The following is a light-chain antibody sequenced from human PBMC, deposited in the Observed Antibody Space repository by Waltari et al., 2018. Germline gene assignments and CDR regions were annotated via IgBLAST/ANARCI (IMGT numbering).Light chain of an antibody. Sequence: AIQLTQSPSSLSASVGDRVTITCRASQGISSASAWYQQKPGKAPKLLIYDASSLESGVPSRFSGSGSGTDFTLTISSLQPEDFATYYCQQFNSYLLYTFGQGTKLEIK. V-gene: IGKV1-13*02. CDR3: QQFNSYLLYT. J-gene: IGKJ2*01. CDR1: QGISSA. CDR2: DAS.